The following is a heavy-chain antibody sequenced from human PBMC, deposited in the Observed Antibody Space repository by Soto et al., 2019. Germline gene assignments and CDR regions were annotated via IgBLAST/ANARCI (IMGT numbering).Heavy chain of an antibody. Sequence: SETLSLTCTVSGGSISSYYWSWIRQPPGKGLEWIGYIYYSGSTNYNPSLESRVTISVDTSKNQFSLKLSSVTAADTAVYYCARVRYYGSGSYYLRQGFDPWGQGTLVTVSS. V-gene: IGHV4-59*01. CDR1: GGSISSYY. D-gene: IGHD3-10*01. J-gene: IGHJ5*02. CDR3: ARVRYYGSGSYYLRQGFDP. CDR2: IYYSGST.